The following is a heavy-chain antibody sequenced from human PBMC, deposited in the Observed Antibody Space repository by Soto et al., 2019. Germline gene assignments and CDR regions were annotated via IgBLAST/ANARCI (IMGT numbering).Heavy chain of an antibody. V-gene: IGHV4-39*01. CDR2: IYYSGST. CDR1: GGSISSSSYY. D-gene: IGHD3-3*01. J-gene: IGHJ6*02. Sequence: PSETLSLTCTVSGGSISSSSYYWGWIRQPPGKGLEWIGSIYYSGSTYYNPSLKSRVTISVDTSKNQFSLKLSSVTAADTAVYYCARRPGYDFWSGYYNYYYYGMDVWGQGTTVT. CDR3: ARRPGYDFWSGYYNYYYYGMDV.